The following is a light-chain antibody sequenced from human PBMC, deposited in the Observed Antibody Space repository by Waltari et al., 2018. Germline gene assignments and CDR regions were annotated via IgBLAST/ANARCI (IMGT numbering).Light chain of an antibody. CDR2: LDD. CDR1: SSNIGTTY. Sequence: QSVLTQPPSLSGTPGQRVTISCSGSSSNIGTTYVFWYQQSPGRAPKLLIYLDDHRPSGVPDRFSASKSGSSASLTISGLRPEDEADYHCAGWDDSLTGVVFGGGTKLTV. CDR3: AGWDDSLTGVV. J-gene: IGLJ2*01. V-gene: IGLV1-47*01.